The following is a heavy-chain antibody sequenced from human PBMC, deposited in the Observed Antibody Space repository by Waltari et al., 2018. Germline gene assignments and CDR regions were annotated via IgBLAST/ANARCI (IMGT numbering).Heavy chain of an antibody. Sequence: QVQLVQSGAEVKKPGASVKVSCKASGYTFTDYYIYWVRQAPGQGLECLGWIHLKSGGTYSAQKFQGRVSMTRDTSINTAYMDLSSLRSDDTAIYYCVAPWTIWGQGTLVTVSS. CDR2: IHLKSGGT. D-gene: IGHD3-3*01. J-gene: IGHJ4*02. CDR1: GYTFTDYY. CDR3: VAPWTI. V-gene: IGHV1-2*02.